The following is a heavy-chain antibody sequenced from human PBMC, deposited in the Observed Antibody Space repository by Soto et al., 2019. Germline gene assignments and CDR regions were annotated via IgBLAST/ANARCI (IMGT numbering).Heavy chain of an antibody. CDR1: GFTFSTYS. CDR2: ISTSSTTT. D-gene: IGHD6-13*01. Sequence: VQLVESGGGLVQPGGSLRLSCAASGFTFSTYSMNWIRQAPGKGLEWISYISTSSTTTYYADSVKGRFTISRDNAKNSLYLQMNSLRDDDTAVYYCARDSITAAGRYTFDIWGQGTLVSVSS. J-gene: IGHJ3*02. V-gene: IGHV3-48*02. CDR3: ARDSITAAGRYTFDI.